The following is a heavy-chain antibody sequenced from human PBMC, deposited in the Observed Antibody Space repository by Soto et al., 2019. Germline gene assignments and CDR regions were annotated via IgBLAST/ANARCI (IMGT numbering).Heavy chain of an antibody. V-gene: IGHV4-4*02. CDR2: IYYSGST. CDR1: GGSISSSYW. J-gene: IGHJ4*02. CDR3: ARLTDCGGDCPLFDY. Sequence: SETLSLTCTVSGGSISSSYWWSWVRQPPGKGLEWIGYIYYSGSTYYNPSLKSRVTISVDTSKNQFSLKLSSVTAADTAVYYCARLTDCGGDCPLFDYWGQGTLVTVSS. D-gene: IGHD2-21*02.